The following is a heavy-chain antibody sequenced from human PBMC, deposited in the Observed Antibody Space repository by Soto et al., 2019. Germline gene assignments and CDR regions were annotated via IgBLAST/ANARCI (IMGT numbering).Heavy chain of an antibody. V-gene: IGHV6-1*01. Sequence: SQTLSLTCAISGDSVSSNSAAWNWIRQSPSRGLEWLGRTYYRSKWYNDYAVSVKSRITINPDTSKNQFSLQLNSVTPEDTAVYYCARDWYCSGGSCYSDAFDIWGQGTMVTVSS. J-gene: IGHJ3*02. D-gene: IGHD2-15*01. CDR3: ARDWYCSGGSCYSDAFDI. CDR2: TYYRSKWYN. CDR1: GDSVSSNSAA.